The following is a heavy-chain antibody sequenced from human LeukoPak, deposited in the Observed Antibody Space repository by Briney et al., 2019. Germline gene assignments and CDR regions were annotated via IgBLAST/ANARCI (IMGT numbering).Heavy chain of an antibody. CDR2: IYGSGHTT. CDR3: ARESIRSGSLKWFDP. D-gene: IGHD3-3*01. Sequence: GGSLRLSCAASGFTFTSHVMSWVRQTPGKELEWVSAIYGSGHTTYYADSVRGRFIISRDNSKKMLYLQMNSLRAEDTATYYCARESIRSGSLKWFDPWGQGPLVTVSS. V-gene: IGHV3-23*01. J-gene: IGHJ5*02. CDR1: GFTFTSHV.